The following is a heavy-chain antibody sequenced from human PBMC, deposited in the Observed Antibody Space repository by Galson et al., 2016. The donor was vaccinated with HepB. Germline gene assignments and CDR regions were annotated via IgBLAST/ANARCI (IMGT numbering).Heavy chain of an antibody. CDR1: GGSTSSSDW. D-gene: IGHD5-24*01. CDR3: ARQHRGGPSDY. V-gene: IGHV4-4*02. J-gene: IGHJ4*02. CDR2: IFHSGRV. Sequence: SETLSLTCAVSGGSTSSSDWWSWVRQPPGQGLEWIGQIFHSGRVNYTPSLASRVTISVDTSNNHFSLRLTSVTAAATALYYCARQHRGGPSDYWGQGILVIVPS.